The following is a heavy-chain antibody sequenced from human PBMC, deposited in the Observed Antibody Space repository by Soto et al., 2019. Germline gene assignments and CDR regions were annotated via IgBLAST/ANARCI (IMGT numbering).Heavy chain of an antibody. CDR2: IYYSGST. V-gene: IGHV4-39*01. CDR1: GGSISSSSYY. D-gene: IGHD3-3*01. J-gene: IGHJ4*02. CDR3: ASLPFTIFGVAVFDY. Sequence: SETLSLTCTVSGGSISSSSYYWGWIRQPPGKGLEWIGSIYYSGSTYYNPSLKSRVTISVDTSKNQFSLKLSSVTAADTALYYCASLPFTIFGVAVFDYWGQGTLVTVSS.